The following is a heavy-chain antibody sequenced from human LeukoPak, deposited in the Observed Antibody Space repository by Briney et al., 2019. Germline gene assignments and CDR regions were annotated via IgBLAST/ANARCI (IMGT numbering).Heavy chain of an antibody. CDR2: ISSSSSYI. Sequence: GGSLRLSCAASGFTFSSYSMNWVRQAPGKGLEWVSSISSSSSYIYYADSVKGRFTISRDNAKNSLYLQMNSLRAEDTAVYYCARGPPNWNDEMKFDYWGQGTLVTVSS. V-gene: IGHV3-21*01. J-gene: IGHJ4*02. CDR1: GFTFSSYS. CDR3: ARGPPNWNDEMKFDY. D-gene: IGHD1-20*01.